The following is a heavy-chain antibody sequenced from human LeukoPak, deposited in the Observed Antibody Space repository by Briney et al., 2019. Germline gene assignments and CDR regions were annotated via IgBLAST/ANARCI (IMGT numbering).Heavy chain of an antibody. D-gene: IGHD2-15*01. V-gene: IGHV3-33*01. CDR3: AREIVGEGNFDC. J-gene: IGHJ4*02. Sequence: GRTLRLSCETSGFTFSNYGMRWVRQTPGKGLEWVAAIWHDGSNIFYADSVKGRFTISRDNSKNTLFLQMNSLRAEDTALYYCAREIVGEGNFDCWGQGTLVTVSS. CDR2: IWHDGSNI. CDR1: GFTFSNYG.